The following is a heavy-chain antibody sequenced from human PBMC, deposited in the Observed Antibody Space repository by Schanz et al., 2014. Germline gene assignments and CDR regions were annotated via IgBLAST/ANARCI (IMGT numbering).Heavy chain of an antibody. CDR3: ARGGSVATIAPYTWFDP. J-gene: IGHJ5*02. V-gene: IGHV4-28*03. CDR1: RHSFSSSNW. Sequence: QVQLQESGPGLVKPSETLSLTCVVSRHSFSSSNWWGWIRQPPGKGLEWIGRIYSRGSSTYNPSLKSRVTIPRAPSNNRSPLTLNSVTAADTAVYYCARGGSVATIAPYTWFDPWGQGTLVTVSS. D-gene: IGHD5-12*01. CDR2: IYSRGSS.